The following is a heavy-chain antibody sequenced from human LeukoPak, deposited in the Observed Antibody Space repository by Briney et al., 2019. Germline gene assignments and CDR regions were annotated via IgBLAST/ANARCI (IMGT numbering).Heavy chain of an antibody. CDR3: ARSHQLLLFWYFDL. D-gene: IGHD1-26*01. V-gene: IGHV4-59*01. J-gene: IGHJ2*01. CDR1: GGSISNYY. Sequence: PSETLSLTCTVSGGSISNYYWSWIRQPPGKGLEWIGYIYYSGSTNYNPSLKSRLTISIDTSKNQFSLNLSSVTAADTAVYYCARSHQLLLFWYFDLWGRGTLVTVSS. CDR2: IYYSGST.